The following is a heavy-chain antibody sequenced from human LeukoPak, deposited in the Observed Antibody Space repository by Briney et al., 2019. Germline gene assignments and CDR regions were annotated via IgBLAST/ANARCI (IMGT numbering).Heavy chain of an antibody. V-gene: IGHV4-59*01. Sequence: SETLSLTCTVSGGSISSYYWSWIRQPPGKGLEWVGYIYYSGSTNYNPSLKSRVTISVDTSKNQFSLKLSSVTAADTAVYYCARAEYYYDSSGYYYYFDCWGQGTLVTVSS. CDR3: ARAEYYYDSSGYYYYFDC. J-gene: IGHJ4*02. D-gene: IGHD3-22*01. CDR1: GGSISSYY. CDR2: IYYSGST.